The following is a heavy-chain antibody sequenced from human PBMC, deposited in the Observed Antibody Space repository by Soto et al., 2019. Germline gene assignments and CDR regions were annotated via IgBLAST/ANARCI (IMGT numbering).Heavy chain of an antibody. CDR2: IYYSGST. J-gene: IGHJ2*01. Sequence: SETLSLTCTVSGGSISSYYWSWIRQPPGKGLEWIGYIYYSGSTNYNPSLKSRVTISVDTSKNQFSLKLSSVTAADTAVYYCARHGPPSGFRDWYFDLWGRGTLVTVSS. CDR1: GGSISSYY. V-gene: IGHV4-59*08. D-gene: IGHD5-12*01. CDR3: ARHGPPSGFRDWYFDL.